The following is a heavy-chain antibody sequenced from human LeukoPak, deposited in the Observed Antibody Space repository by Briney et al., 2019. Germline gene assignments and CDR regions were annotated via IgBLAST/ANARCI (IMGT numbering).Heavy chain of an antibody. Sequence: SETLSLTCTVSGGSISSSSHYWCWIRQPPGKGLEWIGSIHYSGSTYYNPSLKSRGTISVDTSKNQFSLKLSSVTAADTAVYYCASWYSSSWQYWFDPWGQGTLVTVPS. V-gene: IGHV4-39*01. CDR3: ASWYSSSWQYWFDP. CDR1: GGSISSSSHY. CDR2: IHYSGST. D-gene: IGHD6-13*01. J-gene: IGHJ5*02.